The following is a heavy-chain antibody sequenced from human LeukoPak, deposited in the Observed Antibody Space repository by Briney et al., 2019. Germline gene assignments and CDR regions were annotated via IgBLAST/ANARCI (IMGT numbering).Heavy chain of an antibody. CDR2: ISYDGSNK. CDR3: ATETLATHYYDSPMFDY. V-gene: IGHV3-30*04. CDR1: GFTFSSYA. J-gene: IGHJ4*02. Sequence: GRSLRLSCAASGFTFSSYAMHWVRQAPGKGLEWVAVISYDGSNKYYADSVKGRFTISRDNSKNTLYLQMNSLRAEDTAVYYCATETLATHYYDSPMFDYWGQGTLVTVSS. D-gene: IGHD3-22*01.